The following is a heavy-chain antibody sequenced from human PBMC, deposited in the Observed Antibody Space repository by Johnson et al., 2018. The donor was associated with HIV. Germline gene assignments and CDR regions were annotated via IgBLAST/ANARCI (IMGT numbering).Heavy chain of an antibody. CDR3: ARICGGDCWYDAFDI. J-gene: IGHJ3*02. Sequence: VQLVESGGGLVQPGRSLRLSCAASGFTFDDYAMHWVRQAPGKGLEWVSGLSWNSGSIGYADSVRGRFTTSRDNAKNSLYLQMNSLRAEDTAVYYCARICGGDCWYDAFDIWGQGTMVTVSS. CDR1: GFTFDDYA. CDR2: LSWNSGSI. D-gene: IGHD2-21*02. V-gene: IGHV3-9*01.